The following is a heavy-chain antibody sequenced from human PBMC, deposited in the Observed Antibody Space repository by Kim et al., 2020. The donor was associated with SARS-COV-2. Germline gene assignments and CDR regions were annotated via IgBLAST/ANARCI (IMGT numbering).Heavy chain of an antibody. CDR2: MNPNSGNT. CDR1: GYTFTSYD. Sequence: ASVKVSCKASGYTFTSYDINWVRQATGQGLEWMGWMNPNSGNTGYAQKFQGRVTMTRNTSISTAYMELSSLRSEDTAVYYCARAGVATMGPHYYYYGMDVWGQGTTVTVSS. V-gene: IGHV1-8*01. J-gene: IGHJ6*02. D-gene: IGHD5-12*01. CDR3: ARAGVATMGPHYYYYGMDV.